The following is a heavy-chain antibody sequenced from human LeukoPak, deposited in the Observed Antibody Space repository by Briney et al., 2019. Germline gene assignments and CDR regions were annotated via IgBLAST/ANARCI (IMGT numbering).Heavy chain of an antibody. V-gene: IGHV4-59*12. Sequence: PSETLSLTCTVSGGSLSKYYWSWIRQAPGKGLEWIGNIYNTGSTNYNPSLMSRVTILVDTSKNQFSLKLSSVTAADTAVYYCARGWLIAVAGTFDYWGQGTLVTVSS. CDR1: GGSLSKYY. CDR3: ARGWLIAVAGTFDY. J-gene: IGHJ4*02. CDR2: IYNTGST. D-gene: IGHD6-19*01.